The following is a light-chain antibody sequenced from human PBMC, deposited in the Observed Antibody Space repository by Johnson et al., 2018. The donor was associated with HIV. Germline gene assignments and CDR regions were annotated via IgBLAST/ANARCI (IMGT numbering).Light chain of an antibody. V-gene: IGLV1-51*02. Sequence: QSVLTQPPSVSAVPGQKVTISCSGSSSNIGNNYVSWYQQLPATAPKLLIYENNKRPSGIPDRFSGSKSGTSATLGITGLQTGDEADYYCGTWDSSLSAAYVFVTGTKVTVL. CDR1: SSNIGNNY. CDR3: GTWDSSLSAAYV. J-gene: IGLJ1*01. CDR2: ENN.